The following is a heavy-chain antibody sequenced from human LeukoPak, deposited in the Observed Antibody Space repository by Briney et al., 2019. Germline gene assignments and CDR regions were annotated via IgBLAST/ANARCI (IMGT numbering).Heavy chain of an antibody. CDR2: ISSSSSYT. V-gene: IGHV3-11*06. Sequence: GGSLRLSCAASGFTFSDYYMSWIRQAPGKGLEWVSYISSSSSYTNYADSVKGRFTISRDNAKNSLYLQMSSLGAEDTAVYYCARTLVLLWFGELPQIDAFDIWGQGTMVTVSS. J-gene: IGHJ3*02. CDR1: GFTFSDYY. CDR3: ARTLVLLWFGELPQIDAFDI. D-gene: IGHD3-10*01.